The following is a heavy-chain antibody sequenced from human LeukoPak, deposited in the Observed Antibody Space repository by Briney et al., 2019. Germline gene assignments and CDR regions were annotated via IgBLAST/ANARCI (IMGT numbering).Heavy chain of an antibody. CDR1: GGSISSSSYY. V-gene: IGHV4-39*07. J-gene: IGHJ5*02. CDR3: SRGFYSSSSSDWFDP. D-gene: IGHD6-6*01. Sequence: PSETLSLTCTVSGGSISSSSYYWGWIRQPPGKGLEWIGSIYYSGSTYYNPSPKSRVTISVDTSKNQFSLKLSSVTAADTAFYYCSRGFYSSSSSDWFDPWGQGTLVTVSS. CDR2: IYYSGST.